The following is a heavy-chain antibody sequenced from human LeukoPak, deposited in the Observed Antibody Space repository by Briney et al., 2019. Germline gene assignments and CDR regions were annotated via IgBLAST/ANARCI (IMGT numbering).Heavy chain of an antibody. CDR1: GFIFRNYA. D-gene: IGHD3-10*01. V-gene: IGHV3-30*02. Sequence: GGSLRLSCVASGFIFRNYAIHWVRQAPGKGLEWVAFIRYDGSNKYYADSVKGRFTISRDNSKNTLYLQMNSLRAEDTAVYYCAKVGDYYGSGSYFDYWGQGTLVTVSS. CDR3: AKVGDYYGSGSYFDY. J-gene: IGHJ4*02. CDR2: IRYDGSNK.